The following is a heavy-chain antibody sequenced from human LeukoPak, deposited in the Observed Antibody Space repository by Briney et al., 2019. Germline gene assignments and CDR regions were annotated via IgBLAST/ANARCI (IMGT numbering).Heavy chain of an antibody. J-gene: IGHJ5*02. CDR1: GGSINSYY. CDR2: ISHSGST. D-gene: IGHD2-2*01. Sequence: PSETLSLTCTVSGGSINSYYWDWIRQTPGKGLEWIGYISHSGSTSYNPSLKSRVTISIDTSKSQFSLKLRSVTAADTAVYYCARLPAHYCSSTSCDDSWFDPWGQGTLVTVSS. V-gene: IGHV4-59*08. CDR3: ARLPAHYCSSTSCDDSWFDP.